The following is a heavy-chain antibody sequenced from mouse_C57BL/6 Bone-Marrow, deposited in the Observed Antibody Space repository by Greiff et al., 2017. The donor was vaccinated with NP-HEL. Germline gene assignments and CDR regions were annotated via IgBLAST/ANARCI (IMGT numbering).Heavy chain of an antibody. D-gene: IGHD2-2*01. J-gene: IGHJ3*01. CDR1: EYEFPSHD. Sequence: EVKLMESGGGLVQPGESLKLSCESNEYEFPSHDMSWVRKTPEKRLELVAAINSDGGSTYYPDNMERRFIISRDNTKKTLYLQMSSLRSEDTALYYCARLYYGYWFAYWGQGTLVTVSA. CDR3: ARLYYGYWFAY. CDR2: INSDGGST. V-gene: IGHV5-2*01.